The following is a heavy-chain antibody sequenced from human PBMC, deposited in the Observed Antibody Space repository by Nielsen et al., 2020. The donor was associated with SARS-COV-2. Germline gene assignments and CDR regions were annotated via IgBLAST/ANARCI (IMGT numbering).Heavy chain of an antibody. J-gene: IGHJ4*02. Sequence: GGSLRLSCAASGFTFSSYAMHWVRQAPGKGLEWVAVISYDGSNKYYADSVKGRFTISRDNSKNTLYLQMNSLRAEDTAVYYCARDPYYDFWSGYWGGFDYWGQGTLVTVSS. CDR2: ISYDGSNK. CDR1: GFTFSSYA. D-gene: IGHD3-3*01. V-gene: IGHV3-30*04. CDR3: ARDPYYDFWSGYWGGFDY.